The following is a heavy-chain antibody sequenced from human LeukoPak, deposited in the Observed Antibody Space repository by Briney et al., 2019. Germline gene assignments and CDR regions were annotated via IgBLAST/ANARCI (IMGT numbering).Heavy chain of an antibody. CDR3: ARSSGYMSY. D-gene: IGHD3-22*01. CDR2: IYHSGST. J-gene: IGHJ4*02. Sequence: SETLSLTCTVSHYSISSNYYWGWIRPPPGKGLEWIGSIYHSGSTYYNPSLKSRVTISVDTSKSRFSLKLTSVTAADTAVYYCARSSGYMSYWGQGTLVTISS. CDR1: HYSISSNYY. V-gene: IGHV4-38-2*02.